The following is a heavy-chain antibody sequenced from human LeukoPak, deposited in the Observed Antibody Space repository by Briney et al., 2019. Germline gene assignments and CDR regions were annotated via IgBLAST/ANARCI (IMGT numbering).Heavy chain of an antibody. Sequence: PGGSLRLSCAASGFTFSSYWMSWVRQAPGKGLEWVANIKQDGSEKYYVDSVKGRFTISRDNAKNSLSLHMNSLRDEDTAVYYCARGNWEPSDYWGQGTLVTVSS. CDR1: GFTFSSYW. J-gene: IGHJ4*02. D-gene: IGHD7-27*01. V-gene: IGHV3-7*04. CDR2: IKQDGSEK. CDR3: ARGNWEPSDY.